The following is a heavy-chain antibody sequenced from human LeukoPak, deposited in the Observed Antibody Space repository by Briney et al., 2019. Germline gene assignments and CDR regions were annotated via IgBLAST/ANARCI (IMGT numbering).Heavy chain of an antibody. CDR2: ISWNSGSI. CDR1: GFTFDDYA. Sequence: TGGSLRLSCAASGFTFDDYAMHWVRQAPGKGLEWVSGISWNSGSIGYADSVKGRFTISRDNAKNSLYLQMNSLRAEDTALYCCAKDSRSHDAFDIWGQGTLVTVSS. CDR3: AKDSRSHDAFDI. V-gene: IGHV3-9*01. J-gene: IGHJ3*02.